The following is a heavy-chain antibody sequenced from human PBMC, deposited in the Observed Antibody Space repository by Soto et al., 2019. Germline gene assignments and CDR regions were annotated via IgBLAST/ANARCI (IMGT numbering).Heavy chain of an antibody. V-gene: IGHV4-39*01. J-gene: IGHJ6*02. Sequence: QLQLQESGPGLVKPSETLSLTCTVSGGSISSSSYYWGWIRQPPGKGLEWIGSIYNSGSTYYNPSLNSRVTISVDTSKHLSSLKLSSVSAADTAVYYCASPYYYDSSGQIGGPCDYYGMDVWGQWTTVNVAS. CDR1: GGSISSSSYY. CDR2: IYNSGST. CDR3: ASPYYYDSSGQIGGPCDYYGMDV. D-gene: IGHD3-22*01.